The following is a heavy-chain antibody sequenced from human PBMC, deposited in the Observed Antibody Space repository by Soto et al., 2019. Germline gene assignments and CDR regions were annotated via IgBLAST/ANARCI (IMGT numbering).Heavy chain of an antibody. CDR1: GFTLRSHA. CDR3: SRAAGIAAAGSSQGEF. V-gene: IGHV3-30*04. CDR2: ISFDGNYK. D-gene: IGHD3-16*01. Sequence: QVQLVESGGGVVQPGESLSLSCAVSGFTLRSHAMHWVRQAPGKGLDWVAVISFDGNYKYYADSVKGRFTISRDNFKNTLYLQMDGLKTEDTGVYFCSRAAGIAAAGSSQGEFWGQGALVTVSS. J-gene: IGHJ4*02.